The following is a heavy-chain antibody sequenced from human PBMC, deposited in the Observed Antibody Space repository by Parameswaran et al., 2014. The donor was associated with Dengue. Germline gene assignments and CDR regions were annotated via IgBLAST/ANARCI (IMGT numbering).Heavy chain of an antibody. D-gene: IGHD6-13*01. CDR3: AKAHSSSWYYYYGMDV. Sequence: WIRQPPGKGLEWVSAISGSGGSTYYADSVKGRFTISRDNSKNTLYLQMNSLRAEDTAVYYCAKAHSSSWYYYYGMDVWGQGTTVTVSS. V-gene: IGHV3-23*01. CDR2: ISGSGGST. J-gene: IGHJ6*02.